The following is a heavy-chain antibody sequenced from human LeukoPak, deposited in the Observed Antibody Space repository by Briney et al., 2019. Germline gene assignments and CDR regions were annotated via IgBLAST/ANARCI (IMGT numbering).Heavy chain of an antibody. V-gene: IGHV3-7*01. CDR1: GVTFSSYW. D-gene: IGHD2-15*01. CDR2: IRQDVSEK. CDR3: ARDHRAGGSCLADV. J-gene: IGHJ6*01. Sequence: PGGSLRLSCAGSGVTFSSYWMSWVRQAPGKGLERVAHIRQDVSEKYYVDYVKGRFIISRDNAKNLLYLQMNSLRAEGTAVYYCARDHRAGGSCLADVWGQGTTVTVSS.